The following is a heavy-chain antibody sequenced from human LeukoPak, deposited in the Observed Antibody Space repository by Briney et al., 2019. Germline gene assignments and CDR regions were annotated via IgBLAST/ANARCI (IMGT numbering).Heavy chain of an antibody. CDR2: ISSSSTYI. CDR3: AKGGQTDRFDY. D-gene: IGHD5-12*01. Sequence: GGSLRLSCVASGFPFRSFSMNWVRQAPGKGLEWVSSISSSSTYIYYADSVKGRFTISRDNSKSTLYLQMNSLRAEDTAVFYCAKGGQTDRFDYWGQGALVTVSS. J-gene: IGHJ4*02. CDR1: GFPFRSFS. V-gene: IGHV3-21*04.